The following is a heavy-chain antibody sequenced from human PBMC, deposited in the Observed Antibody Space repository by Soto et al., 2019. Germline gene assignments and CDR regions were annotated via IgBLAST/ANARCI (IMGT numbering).Heavy chain of an antibody. J-gene: IGHJ6*02. CDR1: GFTFSSYG. CDR3: AREGFEYCSSTSCYDYYYYGMDV. V-gene: IGHV3-33*01. CDR2: IWYDGSNK. D-gene: IGHD2-2*01. Sequence: PGGSLRLSFAASGFTFSSYGMHWVRQAPGKGLEWVAVIWYDGSNKYYADSVKGRFTISRDNSKNTLYLQMNSLRAEDTAVYYCAREGFEYCSSTSCYDYYYYGMDVWGQGTTVTVSS.